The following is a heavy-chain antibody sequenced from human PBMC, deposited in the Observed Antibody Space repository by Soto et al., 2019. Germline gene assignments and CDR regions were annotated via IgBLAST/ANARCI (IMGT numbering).Heavy chain of an antibody. CDR3: ARAQRYFDWLLPDDY. J-gene: IGHJ4*02. CDR2: ISSSSSTI. V-gene: IGHV3-48*02. CDR1: GFTFSSYS. D-gene: IGHD3-9*01. Sequence: EEQLVESGGGLVQPGGSLRLSCEASGFTFSSYSMNWVRQAPGKGLEWVSYISSSSSTIYYADSVKGRFTISRDNAKKSLYLQMNSLRDEDTAVYYCARAQRYFDWLLPDDYWGQVTRVTVSS.